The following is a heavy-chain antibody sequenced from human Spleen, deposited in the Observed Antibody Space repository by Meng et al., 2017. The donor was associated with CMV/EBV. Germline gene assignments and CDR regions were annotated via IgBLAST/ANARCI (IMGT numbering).Heavy chain of an antibody. D-gene: IGHD6-13*01. CDR3: ARGGYSTSWYPDYFDF. J-gene: IGHJ4*02. CDR2: IHPHRGDT. V-gene: IGHV1-2*02. Sequence: ASVKVSCKASGYTFTAHYFHWVRQAPGQGLEWMGWIHPHRGDTNYAQQFQGRVTLTRDTSINTGYMELTRLTSDDTAVYHCARGGYSTSWYPDYFDFWGQGTLVTVSS. CDR1: GYTFTAHY.